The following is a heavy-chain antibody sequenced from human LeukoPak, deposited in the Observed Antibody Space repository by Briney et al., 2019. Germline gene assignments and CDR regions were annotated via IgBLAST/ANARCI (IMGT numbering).Heavy chain of an antibody. V-gene: IGHV4-34*01. J-gene: IGHJ6*02. CDR2: INHSGST. CDR1: GGSFSGYY. CDR3: ARGFPPLGVTTWMSYYYYYGMDV. Sequence: SETLSLTCAVYGGSFSGYYWSWIRQPPGKGLEWIGEINHSGSTNYNPSLKSRVTISVDTSKNQFSLKLSSVTAADTAVYYCARGFPPLGVTTWMSYYYYYGMDVWGQGTRSPSP. D-gene: IGHD4-11*01.